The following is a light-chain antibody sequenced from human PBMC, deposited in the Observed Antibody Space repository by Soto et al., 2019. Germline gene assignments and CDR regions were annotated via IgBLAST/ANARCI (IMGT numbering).Light chain of an antibody. CDR2: AVS. CDR1: KSNIERNY. Sequence: QSVLTQTPSASGTPGQRVTISCSGSKSNIERNYVYWYQQFPRTAPKLMIYAVSKRPSGVSNRFSGSKSGNTASLSISGLQAEDEADYYCCSYAGSSTFKFGGGTKVTVL. CDR3: CSYAGSSTFK. J-gene: IGLJ2*01. V-gene: IGLV2-23*02.